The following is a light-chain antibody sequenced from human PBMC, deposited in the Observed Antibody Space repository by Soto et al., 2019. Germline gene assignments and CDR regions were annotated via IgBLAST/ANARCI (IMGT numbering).Light chain of an antibody. Sequence: EIVLTQSPGTLSLSPGERATLSCRASQSVSSAYFAWYQQIPGQATRLLIYGASSRATGIPDRFSGSGSGTDFTLPISGLEPEDFAVYYCQQSGSSFYTFGQGTKLEIK. CDR2: GAS. J-gene: IGKJ2*01. CDR1: QSVSSAY. V-gene: IGKV3-20*01. CDR3: QQSGSSFYT.